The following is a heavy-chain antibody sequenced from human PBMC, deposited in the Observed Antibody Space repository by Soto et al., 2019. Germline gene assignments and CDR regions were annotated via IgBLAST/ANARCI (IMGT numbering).Heavy chain of an antibody. Sequence: SETLSLTCTVSGRSMSGYYWSWIRQPAGERLEWIGRIYTSGTTDFNPSLKGRVTMSVDTSKNQFSLKLTSVTAADTALYYCAREGYYDTGYYVVWGQGTQVTVSS. CDR1: GRSMSGYY. V-gene: IGHV4-4*07. J-gene: IGHJ4*02. D-gene: IGHD3-9*01. CDR2: IYTSGTT. CDR3: AREGYYDTGYYVV.